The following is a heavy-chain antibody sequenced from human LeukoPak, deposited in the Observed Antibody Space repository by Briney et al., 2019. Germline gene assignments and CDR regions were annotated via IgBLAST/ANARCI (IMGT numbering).Heavy chain of an antibody. D-gene: IGHD2-2*01. CDR2: FDPEDGET. J-gene: IGHJ6*02. CDR1: GYTLTELS. V-gene: IGHV1-24*01. CDR3: ATPHPKCCSSTSCEYYYYYGMDV. Sequence: ASVTVSCKVSGYTLTELSMHWVRQAPGKGLEWMGGFDPEDGETIYAQKFQGRVTMTEDTSTDTAYMELSSLRSEDTAVYYCATPHPKCCSSTSCEYYYYYGMDVWGQGTTVTVSS.